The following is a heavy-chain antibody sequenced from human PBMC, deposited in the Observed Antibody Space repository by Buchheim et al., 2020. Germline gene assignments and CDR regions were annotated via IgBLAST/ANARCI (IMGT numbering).Heavy chain of an antibody. J-gene: IGHJ6*03. Sequence: EVQLLESGGGLVQPGGSLRLSCVASGFTFSSYGMSWVRQTPGKGLEWISGIGGNTYYADSVKGRFSISRDKSQNTLYLHMNSLRADDTAVYYCAKGSGPLDPRLTYYYFMDVWGKGTT. CDR3: AKGSGPLDPRLTYYYFMDV. CDR1: GFTFSSYG. V-gene: IGHV3-23*01. D-gene: IGHD2-8*01. CDR2: GIGGNT.